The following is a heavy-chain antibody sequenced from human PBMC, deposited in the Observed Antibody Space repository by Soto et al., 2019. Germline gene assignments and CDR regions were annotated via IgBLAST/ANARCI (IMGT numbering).Heavy chain of an antibody. CDR3: ARGWGYGSNYYYYAH. D-gene: IGHD3-22*01. V-gene: IGHV1-69*01. CDR2: IIPIFGTA. Sequence: QVQLVQSGAEVRKPGSSVKVSCKASGGTFSRHAISWVRQAPGQGLEWMGGIIPIFGTANHAQKFQGRVTILADESTSTGYMELGSLRSEDTGLYYCARGWGYGSNYYYYAHWGQGTLGIVSS. CDR1: GGTFSRHA. J-gene: IGHJ4*02.